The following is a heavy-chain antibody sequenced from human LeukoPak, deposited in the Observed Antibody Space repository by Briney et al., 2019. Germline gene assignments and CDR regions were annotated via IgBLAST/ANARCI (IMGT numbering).Heavy chain of an antibody. D-gene: IGHD3-22*01. CDR2: INHSGST. Sequence: SETLSLTCTVSGGSISSYYWSWIRQPPGKGLEWIGEINHSGSTNYNPSLKSRVTISVDTSKNQFSLKLSSVTAADTAVYYCARGPYYYDSSGYYYFDYWGQGTLVTVSS. CDR1: GGSISSYY. V-gene: IGHV4-34*01. J-gene: IGHJ4*02. CDR3: ARGPYYYDSSGYYYFDY.